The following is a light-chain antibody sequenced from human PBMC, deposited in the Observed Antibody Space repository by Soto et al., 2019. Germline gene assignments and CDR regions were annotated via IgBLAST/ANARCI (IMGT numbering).Light chain of an antibody. V-gene: IGKV3-11*01. Sequence: EIVLTQSPATLSLSPGERATLSCRASQSVSSYLAWYQQKPGQAPRLLIYDASNRATGIPARFSGSGSGTYFTITISSLEPEDFAVYYYQQRINWPLTFGRGTKVEIK. CDR3: QQRINWPLT. J-gene: IGKJ4*01. CDR2: DAS. CDR1: QSVSSY.